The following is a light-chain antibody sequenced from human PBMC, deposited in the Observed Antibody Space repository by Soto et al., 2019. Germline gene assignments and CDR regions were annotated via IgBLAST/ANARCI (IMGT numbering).Light chain of an antibody. CDR3: QQYRGWPRT. CDR2: GAS. CDR1: QSVDIN. V-gene: IGKV3-15*01. J-gene: IGKJ1*01. Sequence: EIVLTQSPATLSVSPGERVTLSSRASQSVDINLAWYQQKPGQAPRLLIYGASTRATDMPGRFRSSGAGAEFTLTISSLQSEDSTVYYCQQYRGWPRTVGQGTKVEIK.